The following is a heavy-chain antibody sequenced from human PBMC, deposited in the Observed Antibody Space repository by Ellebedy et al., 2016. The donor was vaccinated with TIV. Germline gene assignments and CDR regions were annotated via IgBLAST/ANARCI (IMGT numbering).Heavy chain of an antibody. CDR3: ARDRGNYGWSDY. Sequence: MLSETLSLTCTVSGGPISSYYWSWFRQSPGKGLEWIGQIYYSGTTNYNPSLRSRVTISVDTSKNQFSLKLISMAAADAAVYYCARDRGNYGWSDYWGQGTLVTVSS. CDR2: IYYSGTT. J-gene: IGHJ4*02. D-gene: IGHD6-19*01. CDR1: GGPISSYY. V-gene: IGHV4-59*01.